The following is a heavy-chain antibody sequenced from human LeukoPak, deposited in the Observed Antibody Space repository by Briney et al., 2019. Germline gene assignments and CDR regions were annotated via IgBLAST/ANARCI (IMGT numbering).Heavy chain of an antibody. J-gene: IGHJ4*02. V-gene: IGHV3-66*01. CDR2: IYSGGST. CDR1: GFTVSSNY. Sequence: GGSLRLSCAASGFTVSSNYMSWVRQAPGKGPEWVSVIYSGGSTYYADSVKGRFTISRDNSMNTLYLQMNSLRAEDTAVYYCARVGQLLWFGGPLDYWGQGTLVTVSS. D-gene: IGHD3-10*01. CDR3: ARVGQLLWFGGPLDY.